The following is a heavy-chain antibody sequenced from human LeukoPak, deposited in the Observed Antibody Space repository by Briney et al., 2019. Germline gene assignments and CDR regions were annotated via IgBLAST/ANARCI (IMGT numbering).Heavy chain of an antibody. CDR2: IKQDGSEK. V-gene: IGHV3-7*03. J-gene: IGHJ4*02. CDR3: ARGGRPASSSWYY. Sequence: GGSLRLSCAASRFTFSTYSMNWVRQAPGKGLEWVANIKQDGSEKYYVDSVKGRFTISRDNAKNSLYLQMNSLRAEDTAVYYCARGGRPASSSWYYWGQGTLVTVSS. D-gene: IGHD6-13*01. CDR1: RFTFSTYS.